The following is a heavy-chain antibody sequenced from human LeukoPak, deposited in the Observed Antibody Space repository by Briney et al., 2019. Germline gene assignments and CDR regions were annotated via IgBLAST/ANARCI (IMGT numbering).Heavy chain of an antibody. D-gene: IGHD1-7*01. CDR3: ARDYWWNYDY. J-gene: IGHJ4*02. V-gene: IGHV3-30-3*01. CDR2: VSKDGSDK. Sequence: GGSLRLSCAASGFTFSDYAMHWVRQAPGKGLEWVAVVSKDGSDKYYPGSVRGRFTISGDNSKNTIYLQMDSLRAEDTAIYYCARDYWWNYDYWGQGTLVTVSS. CDR1: GFTFSDYA.